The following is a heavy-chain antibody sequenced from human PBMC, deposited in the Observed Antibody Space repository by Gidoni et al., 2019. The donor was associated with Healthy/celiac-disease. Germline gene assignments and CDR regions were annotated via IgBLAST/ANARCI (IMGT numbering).Heavy chain of an antibody. V-gene: IGHV3-21*02. CDR3: ARGYCSSTSCYTRGADDAFDI. CDR1: GFTFRTYS. J-gene: IGHJ3*02. D-gene: IGHD2-2*02. CDR2: ISSSSSNI. Sequence: EVQLVESGGGLVKPGGSLRLSCAASGFTFRTYSMNWVRQAPGKGLEWVSSISSSSSNIYDADSVKGRFTISRDNAKNSLYLQMNSLRAEDTAMYYCARGYCSSTSCYTRGADDAFDIWGQGTMVTVSS.